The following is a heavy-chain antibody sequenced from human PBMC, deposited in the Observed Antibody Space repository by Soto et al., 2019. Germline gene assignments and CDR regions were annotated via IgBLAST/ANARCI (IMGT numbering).Heavy chain of an antibody. CDR2: MKQDGSEI. V-gene: IGHV3-7*01. J-gene: IGHJ4*02. CDR3: ARIGYRSSSFDY. CDR1: GFAFSSYW. Sequence: EVQLVESGGGLVQPGGSLRLSCAASGFAFSSYWMSWVRQAPGKGLEWVANMKQDGSEIDYMDSMKGRFTLSRDNAKNSLYLQMNSLIAEDTAVYYCARIGYRSSSFDYWGQGTLVTVSS. D-gene: IGHD6-6*01.